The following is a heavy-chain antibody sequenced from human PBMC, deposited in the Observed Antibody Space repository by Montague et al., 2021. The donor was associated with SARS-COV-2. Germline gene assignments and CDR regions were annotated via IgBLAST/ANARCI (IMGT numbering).Heavy chain of an antibody. CDR3: ASTMERWLPFDY. Sequence: YLSLSSSASGFTVSSNYMSWVRQAPGKGLEWVSVIYSGGSTYYADSVKGRFTISRDNSKNTLYLQMNSLRAEDTAVYYCASTMERWLPFDYWGQGTLVTVSS. D-gene: IGHD5-24*01. J-gene: IGHJ4*02. V-gene: IGHV3-66*01. CDR2: IYSGGST. CDR1: GFTVSSNY.